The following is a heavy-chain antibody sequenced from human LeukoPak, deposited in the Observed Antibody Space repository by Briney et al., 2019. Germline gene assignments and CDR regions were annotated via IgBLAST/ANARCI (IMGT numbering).Heavy chain of an antibody. CDR3: GRAGSGPTSGYYYFDY. CDR2: IKQDGSEK. Sequence: GGSLRLSCAASGFTFSSYWMSWVRQAPGKGLEWVANIKQDGSEKYYVDSVKGRFTISRDNAKNSLYLQMNSLRAEDTAVYYCGRAGSGPTSGYYYFDYWGQGTLVTVSS. D-gene: IGHD6-19*01. J-gene: IGHJ4*02. CDR1: GFTFSSYW. V-gene: IGHV3-7*01.